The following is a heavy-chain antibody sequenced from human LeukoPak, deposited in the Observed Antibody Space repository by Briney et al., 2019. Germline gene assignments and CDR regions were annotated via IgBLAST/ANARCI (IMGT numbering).Heavy chain of an antibody. Sequence: PSETLSLTCTVSGGSISSYYWSWIRQPPGRGLEWIGYIYYSGSTNYNPSLKSRVTISVDTSKNQFSLKPSSVTAADTAVYYCASGTVTTGYYYYYYMDVWGKGTTVTVSS. J-gene: IGHJ6*03. CDR3: ASGTVTTGYYYYYYMDV. V-gene: IGHV4-59*01. CDR2: IYYSGST. CDR1: GGSISSYY. D-gene: IGHD4-17*01.